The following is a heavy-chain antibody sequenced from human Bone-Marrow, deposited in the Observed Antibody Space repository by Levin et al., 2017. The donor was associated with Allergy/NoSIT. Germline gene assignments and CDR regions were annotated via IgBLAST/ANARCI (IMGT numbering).Heavy chain of an antibody. CDR1: GGSFSGYY. CDR2: ISPSGST. J-gene: IGHJ5*02. D-gene: IGHD3-9*01. V-gene: IGHV4-34*01. CDR3: ARTPLTGNYGDWFDP. Sequence: KASETLSLTCAVYGGSFSGYYWSWIRQTPGKGLEWIGEISPSGSTNYNPSLKGRITISIDTSKTQFSLKLSFVTAADTAVYFCARTPLTGNYGDWFDPWGQGTLVTVSS.